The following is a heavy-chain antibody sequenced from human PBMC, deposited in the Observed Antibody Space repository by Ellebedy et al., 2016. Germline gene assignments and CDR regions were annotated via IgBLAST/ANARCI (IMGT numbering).Heavy chain of an antibody. Sequence: GESLKISXAASGFTFSTYAMSWVRQAPGKGLEWVSTVSTSGSYTYYADSVKGRFTFSRDNSKSTLYLQMNSLRAEDTAIYYCARDKGSGWNFFDYWGQGTLVTVSS. CDR3: ARDKGSGWNFFDY. CDR1: GFTFSTYA. V-gene: IGHV3-23*01. D-gene: IGHD6-19*01. J-gene: IGHJ4*02. CDR2: VSTSGSYT.